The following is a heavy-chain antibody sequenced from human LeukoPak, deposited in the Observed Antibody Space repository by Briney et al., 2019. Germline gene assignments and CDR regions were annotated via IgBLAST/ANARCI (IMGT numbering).Heavy chain of an antibody. J-gene: IGHJ5*02. D-gene: IGHD6-19*01. CDR3: ASDSSTVHWFDP. CDR1: GYSFTSYW. V-gene: IGHV5-10-1*01. CDR2: IDPSDSYT. Sequence: GESLKISCKGSGYSFTSYWISWVRQMPGKGLEWMGRIDPSDSYTNYSPSFQGHVTISADKSISTAYLQWSSLKASDTAMYYCASDSSTVHWFDPRGQGTLVTVSS.